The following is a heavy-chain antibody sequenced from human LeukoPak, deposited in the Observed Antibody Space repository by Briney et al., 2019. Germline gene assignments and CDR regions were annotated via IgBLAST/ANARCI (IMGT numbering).Heavy chain of an antibody. Sequence: PGGSLRLSCAASGFTFSSYGMHWVRQAPGKGLEWGAVISYDGSHKYYADSVKGRFTISRDNSKSTLYLQMNSLRAEDTAVYYCAKDLGRYSSSLIWGQGTLVTVSS. CDR1: GFTFSSYG. V-gene: IGHV3-30*18. J-gene: IGHJ4*02. CDR3: AKDLGRYSSSLI. CDR2: ISYDGSHK. D-gene: IGHD6-13*01.